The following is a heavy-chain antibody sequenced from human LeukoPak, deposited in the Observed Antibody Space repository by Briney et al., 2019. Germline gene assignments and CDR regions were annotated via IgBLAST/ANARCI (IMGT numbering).Heavy chain of an antibody. V-gene: IGHV1-46*01. CDR3: ARGGFNQAFDI. J-gene: IGHJ3*02. D-gene: IGHD1-14*01. Sequence: ASVKVSCKASGYTFTSYYMHWVRQAPGQGLEWMGIINPTGGSTTYAQKLQGRVTMTTDTSTSTAYMELRSLRSDDTAVYYCARGGFNQAFDIWGQGTMVTVSS. CDR1: GYTFTSYY. CDR2: INPTGGST.